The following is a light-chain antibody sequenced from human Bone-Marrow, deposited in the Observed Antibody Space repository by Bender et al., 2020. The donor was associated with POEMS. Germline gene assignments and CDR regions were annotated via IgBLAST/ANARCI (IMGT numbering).Light chain of an antibody. J-gene: IGLJ3*02. V-gene: IGLV3-27*01. CDR1: ILAKKY. CDR3: CSAADNRVM. CDR2: KDT. Sequence: SFELTQPSSVSVSPGQTARITCSGQILAKKYSRWFQQKPGQAPVLVLYKDTERPSDIPDRFSGSSSGTTVMLTISGAQFDDEADYYCCSAADNRVMFGGGTKLTVL.